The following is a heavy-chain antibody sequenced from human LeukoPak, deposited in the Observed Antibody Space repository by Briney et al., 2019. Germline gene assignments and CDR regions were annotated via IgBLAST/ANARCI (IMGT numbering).Heavy chain of an antibody. J-gene: IGHJ4*02. V-gene: IGHV4-61*01. D-gene: IGHD3-22*01. CDR3: ARGRYDKGQYYFDY. CDR1: GGAISGRRYY. CDR2: IYYSGST. Sequence: SETLSLTCTVSGGAISGRRYYWSWIRQPPGKGLEWIGYIYYSGSTNYNPSLKSRVTISVDTSKNQFSLKLSSVTAADTAVYYCARGRYDKGQYYFDYWGQGTLVTVSS.